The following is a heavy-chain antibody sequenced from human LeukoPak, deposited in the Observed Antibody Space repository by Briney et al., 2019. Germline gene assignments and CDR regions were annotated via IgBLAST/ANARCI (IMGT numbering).Heavy chain of an antibody. D-gene: IGHD4-17*01. CDR2: IYSGGST. J-gene: IGHJ4*02. Sequence: GGSLRLSCAASGFTVSSNYMSWVRQAPGKGLEWVSVIYSGGSTYYADSVKGRFTISSDNSKNTPYLQMNSRRAEGTAVYYCARTVITNAGFDYWGQGTLVTVSS. CDR3: ARTVITNAGFDY. V-gene: IGHV3-53*01. CDR1: GFTVSSNY.